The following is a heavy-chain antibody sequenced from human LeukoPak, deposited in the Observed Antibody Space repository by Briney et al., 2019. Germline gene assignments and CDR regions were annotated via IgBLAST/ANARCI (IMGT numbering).Heavy chain of an antibody. CDR1: GYTFTGYY. Sequence: ASVKVSCTAAGYTFTGYYMHWVRQAPGQGLGWRGWINPNSGGTNYAQKFQGRVTMTRDTSISTAYMELSRLRSDDTAVYYCASRSTDFYDILTGLPTGYWGQGTLVTVSS. D-gene: IGHD3-9*01. V-gene: IGHV1-2*02. J-gene: IGHJ4*02. CDR3: ASRSTDFYDILTGLPTGY. CDR2: INPNSGGT.